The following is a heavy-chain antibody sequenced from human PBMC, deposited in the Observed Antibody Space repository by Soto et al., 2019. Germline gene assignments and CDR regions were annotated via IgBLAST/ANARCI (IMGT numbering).Heavy chain of an antibody. CDR1: GFTFSSYA. Sequence: EVQLLESGGGLVQPGGSLRLSCAASGFTFSSYAMSWVRQAPGKGLEWVSAISGSGGDTYYAASVKGRFTISRDNSKNSLYLQSNSLRAEDTAVYYSAKPGYYDYVWGSYLDYWSQGTLVTVSS. J-gene: IGHJ4*02. CDR3: AKPGYYDYVWGSYLDY. V-gene: IGHV3-23*01. D-gene: IGHD3-16*02. CDR2: ISGSGGDT.